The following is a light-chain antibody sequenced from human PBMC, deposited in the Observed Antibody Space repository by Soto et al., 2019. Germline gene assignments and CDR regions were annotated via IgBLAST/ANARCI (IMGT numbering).Light chain of an antibody. J-gene: IGLJ1*01. CDR1: SSDVGAYNF. Sequence: QSSLTQPPSASGSPGQSVTFSCTGTSSDVGAYNFVSWHQQHPGKAPKLMIYNVYDRPSGISYRFSGSKSGNTASLTISGLQGEDEADYYCSAYTVSRTYDFGTGTKVTGL. CDR2: NVY. CDR3: SAYTVSRTYD. V-gene: IGLV2-14*03.